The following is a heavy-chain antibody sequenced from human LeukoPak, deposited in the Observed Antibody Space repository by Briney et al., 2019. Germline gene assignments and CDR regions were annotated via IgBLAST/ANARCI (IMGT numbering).Heavy chain of an antibody. CDR1: GGSISSYY. V-gene: IGHV4-59*01. Sequence: SETLSLTCTASGGSISSYYWSWIRQPPGKGLEWIGYIYYSGSTNYNPSLKSRVTISVDTSKNQFSLKLSSVTAADTAVYYCARGKGYCSGGSCYDYWGQGTLVTVSS. CDR3: ARGKGYCSGGSCYDY. CDR2: IYYSGST. D-gene: IGHD2-15*01. J-gene: IGHJ4*02.